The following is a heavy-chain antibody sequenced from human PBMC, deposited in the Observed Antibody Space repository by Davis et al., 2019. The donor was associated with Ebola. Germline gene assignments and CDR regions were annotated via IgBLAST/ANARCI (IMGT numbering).Heavy chain of an antibody. Sequence: PSETLSLTCTVSGGSTSSHYWSWIRQPAGKGLEWIGRIYTSGSTYYNTSLQTRVTISVDTSKNQFSLKLSSVTAADTAVYYCASSGENNIWGQGTLVTVSS. J-gene: IGHJ3*02. D-gene: IGHD3-10*01. V-gene: IGHV4-4*07. CDR2: IYTSGST. CDR3: ASSGENNI. CDR1: GGSTSSHY.